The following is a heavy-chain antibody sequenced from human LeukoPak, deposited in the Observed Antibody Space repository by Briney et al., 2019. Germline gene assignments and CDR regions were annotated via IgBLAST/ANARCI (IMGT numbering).Heavy chain of an antibody. D-gene: IGHD2-15*01. CDR3: VKDRYCSGGTCYWFDD. CDR1: GFTFDDYS. Sequence: GGSLRLSCVASGFTFDDYSMHWVRQVPGKGLGWVSSITWGSGRMDYADSVKGRFIISRDNGKKSLYLQMNSLRVDDTAVYYCVKDRYCSGGTCYWFDDWGQGTLVIVSS. CDR2: ITWGSGRM. J-gene: IGHJ4*02. V-gene: IGHV3-9*01.